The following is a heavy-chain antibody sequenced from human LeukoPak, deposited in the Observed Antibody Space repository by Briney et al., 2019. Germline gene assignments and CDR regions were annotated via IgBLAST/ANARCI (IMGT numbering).Heavy chain of an antibody. CDR1: GFTFSSYA. Sequence: GGSLRLSCAASGFTFSSYAMSWVRQAPGKGLEWVSAISGSGGSTYYADSVKGRFTISRDNAKNTLYLQMNSLRAEDTAVYYCARRSSGSPPYYFGYWGQGTLVTVSS. D-gene: IGHD1-26*01. CDR2: ISGSGGST. CDR3: ARRSSGSPPYYFGY. J-gene: IGHJ4*02. V-gene: IGHV3-23*01.